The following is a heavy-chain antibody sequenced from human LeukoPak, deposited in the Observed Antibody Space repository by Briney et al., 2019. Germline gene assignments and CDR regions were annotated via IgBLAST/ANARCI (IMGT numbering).Heavy chain of an antibody. CDR3: AGGTIFGVVMGY. D-gene: IGHD3-3*01. CDR2: IYYSGSY. V-gene: IGHV4-59*01. J-gene: IGHJ4*02. Sequence: PSETLSLTCTVSGGSIISSYYWTWIRQPPGRGLEWIGYIYYSGSYNYNPSLKSRVTISLDTSKNQFSLKLSSANAADTAVYYCAGGTIFGVVMGYWGQGTLVTVSS. CDR1: GGSIISSYY.